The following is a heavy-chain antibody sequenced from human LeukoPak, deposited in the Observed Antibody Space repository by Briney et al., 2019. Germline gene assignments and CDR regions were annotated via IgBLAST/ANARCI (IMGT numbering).Heavy chain of an antibody. CDR2: TNWDGNRT. Sequence: GGSLRLSCVASGFTFDDYAMHWVRQAPGQGLEWVCLTNWDGNRTFCADSVKGRFTISRDNSRSSLFLQMHSLKPEDTALYYCAKGDSGHDSPLHPPGAFDHWGQGTLVTVSS. CDR1: GFTFDDYA. J-gene: IGHJ4*01. CDR3: AKGDSGHDSPLHPPGAFDH. V-gene: IGHV3-43D*03. D-gene: IGHD3-22*01.